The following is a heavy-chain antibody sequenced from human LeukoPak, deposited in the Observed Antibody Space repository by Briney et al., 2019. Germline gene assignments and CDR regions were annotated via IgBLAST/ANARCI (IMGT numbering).Heavy chain of an antibody. D-gene: IGHD3-3*01. V-gene: IGHV4-34*01. J-gene: IGHJ4*02. CDR1: GGSFSGYY. CDR2: VNHSGST. Sequence: SETLSLTCAVYGGSFSGYYWRWIRQPPGRGLEWIGEVNHSGSTNYNPSLKSRVTISVDTSKNLFSLKLSSLTAADTAVYYCARDYYTADYWGQGTLVTVSS. CDR3: ARDYYTADY.